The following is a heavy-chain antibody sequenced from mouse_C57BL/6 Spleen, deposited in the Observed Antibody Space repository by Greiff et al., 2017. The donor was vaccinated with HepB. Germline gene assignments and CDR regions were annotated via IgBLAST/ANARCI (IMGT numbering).Heavy chain of an antibody. V-gene: IGHV3-6*01. CDR3: ARSGYWFAY. Sequence: EVQLVESGPGLVKPSQSLSLTCSVTGYSITSGYYWNLIRQFPGNKLEWVDYISYDSSNYYNPSLKNRISITRDTSKNQFFLKFNSLTTEDTATYCCARSGYWFAYWGQGTLVTVSS. D-gene: IGHD3-2*02. CDR2: ISYDSSN. CDR1: GYSITSGYY. J-gene: IGHJ3*01.